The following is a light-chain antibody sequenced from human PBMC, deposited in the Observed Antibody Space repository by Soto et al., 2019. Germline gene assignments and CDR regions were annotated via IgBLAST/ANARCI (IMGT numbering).Light chain of an antibody. J-gene: IGLJ1*01. CDR1: SSNIGTNA. Sequence: SGLTHPPSASGTPGQTVTISCSGGSSNIGTNAVNWYQQLPGTAPKLLIYNNNQRPSGVPDRFSGSKSGTSASLAISGLQSEDEADYYCAAWDESLNGYVFGTGTKSPS. CDR3: AAWDESLNGYV. V-gene: IGLV1-44*01. CDR2: NNN.